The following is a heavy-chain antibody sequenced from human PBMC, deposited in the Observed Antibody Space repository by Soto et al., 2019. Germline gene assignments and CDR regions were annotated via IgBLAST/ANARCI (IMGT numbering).Heavy chain of an antibody. V-gene: IGHV3-30*18. J-gene: IGHJ6*02. CDR1: GFTFSSYG. D-gene: IGHD2-21*01. Sequence: QVQLVESGGGVVQPGRSLSLPCAASGFTFSSYGMHWVRQAPGKGLEGVAVISYDGSNKYYADSVKGRFTISRDNSKNTLYLHMNSLRIEDTAVYYCAKSPSRLLSTYSYYGMDIWGQGTTVIVSS. CDR2: ISYDGSNK. CDR3: AKSPSRLLSTYSYYGMDI.